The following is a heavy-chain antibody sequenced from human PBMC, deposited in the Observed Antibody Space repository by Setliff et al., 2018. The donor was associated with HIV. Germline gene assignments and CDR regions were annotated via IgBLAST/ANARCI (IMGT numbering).Heavy chain of an antibody. D-gene: IGHD6-13*01. V-gene: IGHV4-61*09. CDR1: GASISSGTYF. Sequence: PSETLSLTCTVSGASISSGTYFWTWVRQPAGQGLERVGHIYSIGSTKYNPSLKSRVTMSVDTSKNQFSLKLTSVTAADTAVYYCARTSSKFYAGNGMDVWGKGTTVTVSS. CDR2: IYSIGST. J-gene: IGHJ6*04. CDR3: ARTSSKFYAGNGMDV.